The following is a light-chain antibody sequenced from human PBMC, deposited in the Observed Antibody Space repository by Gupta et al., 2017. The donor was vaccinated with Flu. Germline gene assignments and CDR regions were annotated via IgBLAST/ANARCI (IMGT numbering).Light chain of an antibody. V-gene: IGLV2-14*01. CDR3: SAYTTSTTGV. CDR2: GIS. J-gene: IGLJ1*01. CDR1: SSDANTYNC. Sequence: QSALTQPASVSGSPGQSITISCAGTSSDANTYNCVSWYQQHPGKAPKLIIYGISNRPSGISNRFSGSKSGSTASLTISGLQAEDEADYYCSAYTTSTTGVFGTGTKVTVL.